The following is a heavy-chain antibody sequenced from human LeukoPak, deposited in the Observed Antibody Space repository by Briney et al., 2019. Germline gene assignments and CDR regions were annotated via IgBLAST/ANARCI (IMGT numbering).Heavy chain of an antibody. CDR1: GYSFTSYW. CDR3: ARYAGTVTTPTNFDY. D-gene: IGHD4-11*01. J-gene: IGHJ4*02. CDR2: IYPGDSDT. V-gene: IGHV5-51*01. Sequence: GESLKISCKGSGYSFTSYWIGWVRQMPGKGLEWMGIIYPGDSDTRYSPSFQGQVTISADKSISTAYLQWSSLKASDTAMYYCARYAGTVTTPTNFDYWGQGTLVTVSS.